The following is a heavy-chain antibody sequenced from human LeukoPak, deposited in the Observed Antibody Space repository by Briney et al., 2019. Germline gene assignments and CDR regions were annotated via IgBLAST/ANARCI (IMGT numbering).Heavy chain of an antibody. CDR3: AKNPKPLGYCSGGSCYSYYYYYYGMDV. CDR2: ISSGGSNK. Sequence: GAPLSFCAAAAVFTFSSYTMSMLRHAPGKGLWRSSIISSGGSNKYYADPVKGRFTISRDNSKNTLYLQMNSLRAEDTAVYYCAKNPKPLGYCSGGSCYSYYYYYYGMDVWGQGTTVTVSS. D-gene: IGHD2-15*01. V-gene: IGHV3-NL1*01. CDR1: VFTFSSYT. J-gene: IGHJ6*02.